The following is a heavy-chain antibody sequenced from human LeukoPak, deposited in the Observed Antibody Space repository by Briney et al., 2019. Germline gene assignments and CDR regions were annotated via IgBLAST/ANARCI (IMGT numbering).Heavy chain of an antibody. Sequence: GGSLRLSCAASGFTFSSYAMHWVRQAPGKGLEWVAVISYDGSNKYYADSVKGRFTISRDNSKNTLYLQTNSLRAEDTAVYYCARSWSAAAGLYYYYGMDVWGQGTTVTVSS. CDR3: ARSWSAAAGLYYYYGMDV. V-gene: IGHV3-30-3*01. CDR1: GFTFSSYA. D-gene: IGHD6-13*01. J-gene: IGHJ6*02. CDR2: ISYDGSNK.